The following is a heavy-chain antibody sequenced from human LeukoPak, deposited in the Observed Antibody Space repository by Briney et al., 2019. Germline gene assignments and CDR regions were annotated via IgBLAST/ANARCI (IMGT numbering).Heavy chain of an antibody. V-gene: IGHV1-69*13. D-gene: IGHD4-23*01. Sequence: ASVKVSCKASGGTFSSYAISWVRQAPGQGLEWMGGIIPIFGTANYAQKFQGSVTITADESTSTAYMELSSLRSEDTAVYYCAREDYGGNPHGYWGQGTLVTVSS. J-gene: IGHJ4*02. CDR2: IIPIFGTA. CDR1: GGTFSSYA. CDR3: AREDYGGNPHGY.